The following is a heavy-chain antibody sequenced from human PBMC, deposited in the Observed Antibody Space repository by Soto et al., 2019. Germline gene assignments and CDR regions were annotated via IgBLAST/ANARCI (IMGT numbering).Heavy chain of an antibody. D-gene: IGHD3-9*01. CDR1: GYAFLNYG. V-gene: IGHV1-18*04. Sequence: QAQLVQSGAEVSKPGASVKVSCKASGYAFLNYGISWVRQAPGQGLEWMGWISPYNGNRNSAEDFQGRLSLTTDTSTTTAYMELRGLRPDDTAVYFCASDFGDLTGNVLKGDIDCWGQGTLVTVSP. CDR3: ASDFGDLTGNVLKGDIDC. J-gene: IGHJ4*02. CDR2: ISPYNGNR.